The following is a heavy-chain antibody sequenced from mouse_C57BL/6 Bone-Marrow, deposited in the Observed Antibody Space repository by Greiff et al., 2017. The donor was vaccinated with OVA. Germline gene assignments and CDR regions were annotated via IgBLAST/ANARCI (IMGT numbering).Heavy chain of an antibody. V-gene: IGHV5-15*01. CDR3: ARLGYSNWFAY. J-gene: IGHJ3*01. CDR1: GFTFSDYG. Sequence: EVKLVESGGGLVQPGGSLKLSCAASGFTFSDYGMAWVRQAPRKGPEWVAFISNLAYSIYYADTVTGRFTISRENAKHTLYLEMSSLWSEDTAMYYCARLGYSNWFAYWGQGTLVTVSA. D-gene: IGHD2-5*01. CDR2: ISNLAYSI.